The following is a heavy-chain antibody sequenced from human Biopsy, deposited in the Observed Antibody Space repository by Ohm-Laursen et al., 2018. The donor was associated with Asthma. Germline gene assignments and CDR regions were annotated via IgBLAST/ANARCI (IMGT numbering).Heavy chain of an antibody. CDR1: GYTFTSYY. CDR2: INPSGGST. J-gene: IGHJ3*02. Sequence: GSSVKVSCNASGYTFTSYYMHWVRQAPGQGLEWMGIINPSGGSTSYAQKFQGRVTMTRDTSASTAYMELSSLRSEDTAVYYCARTYYDFLTGQVNDAFDIWGQGTMVTVSS. D-gene: IGHD3-9*01. CDR3: ARTYYDFLTGQVNDAFDI. V-gene: IGHV1-46*01.